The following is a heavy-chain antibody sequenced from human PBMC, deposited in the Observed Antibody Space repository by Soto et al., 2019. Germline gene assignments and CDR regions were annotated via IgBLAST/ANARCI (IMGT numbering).Heavy chain of an antibody. J-gene: IGHJ6*02. D-gene: IGHD4-17*01. V-gene: IGHV1-18*04. CDR2: ISAYNGNT. Sequence: QVQLVQSGAEVKKPGASVKVSCKASGYTFTSYGISWVRQAPGQGLEWMGWISAYNGNTNYAQKLQGRVTMNKDTSTSTAYMELRSLRSDDTAVYYCARVRGSTVTNFNSYGMDVWGQGTTVTVS. CDR3: ARVRGSTVTNFNSYGMDV. CDR1: GYTFTSYG.